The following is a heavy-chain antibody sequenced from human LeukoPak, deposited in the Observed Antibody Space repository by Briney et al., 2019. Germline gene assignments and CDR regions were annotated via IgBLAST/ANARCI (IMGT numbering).Heavy chain of an antibody. D-gene: IGHD2-15*01. CDR3: ARGLGTNYGGYCTGGSCPVY. CDR1: GFTFSSYA. J-gene: IGHJ4*02. V-gene: IGHV3-66*01. CDR2: IYTGGST. Sequence: PGGSLRLSCAASGFTFSSYAMSWVRQAPGKGLEWVSVIYTGGSTYSADSVKGRFTISRDYSENTVYLQMNSLRVEDTAVYYCARGLGTNYGGYCTGGSCPVYWGQGTLVTVSS.